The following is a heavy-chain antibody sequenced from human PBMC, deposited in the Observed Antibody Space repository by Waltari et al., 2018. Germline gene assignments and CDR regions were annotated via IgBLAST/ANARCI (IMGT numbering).Heavy chain of an antibody. CDR2: INPNSGGT. J-gene: IGHJ4*02. CDR3: ARGGYYDSSGYYYM. Sequence: GYYMHWVRQAPGQGLEWMGWINPNSGGTNYAQKFQGRVTMTRDTSISTAYMELSRLRSDDTAVYYCARGGYYDSSGYYYMWGQGTLVTVSS. V-gene: IGHV1-2*02. CDR1: GYY. D-gene: IGHD3-22*01.